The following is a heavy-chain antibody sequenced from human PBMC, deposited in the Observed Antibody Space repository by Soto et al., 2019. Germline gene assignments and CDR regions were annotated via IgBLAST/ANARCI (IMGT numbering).Heavy chain of an antibody. CDR2: IYQGAST. CDR3: ARVGSWVPYYYDSSPYTFANWFHH. CDR1: GYSIRTGYY. D-gene: IGHD3-22*01. V-gene: IGHV4-38-2*01. J-gene: IGHJ5*02. Sequence: PXETLSPTSAVSGYSIRTGYYWDWRPQPPVKGREWIGSIYQGASTYYNPSLNSRVTFQIDMTNTHVSLILTFVTAADTAVYYCARVGSWVPYYYDSSPYTFANWFHHWGQGTLVTVSS.